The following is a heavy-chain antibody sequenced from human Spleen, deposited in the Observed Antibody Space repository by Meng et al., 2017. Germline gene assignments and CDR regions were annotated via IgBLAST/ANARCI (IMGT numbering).Heavy chain of an antibody. Sequence: LKISCAASQFSFRDHNMDWVRQAPGKGLEWVGRSKSRADRYTTEYAASVKGRFTISRDDSKNSLHLQMNSLKTEDTAVYYCARASAGARDFDYWGQGTLVTVSS. CDR3: ARASAGARDFDY. J-gene: IGHJ4*02. V-gene: IGHV3-72*01. D-gene: IGHD6-6*01. CDR2: SKSRADRYTT. CDR1: QFSFRDHN.